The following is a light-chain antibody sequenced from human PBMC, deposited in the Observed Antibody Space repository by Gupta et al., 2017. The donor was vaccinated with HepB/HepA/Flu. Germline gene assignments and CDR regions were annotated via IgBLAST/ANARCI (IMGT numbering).Light chain of an antibody. V-gene: IGLV1-40*01. Sequence: QSVLTQPPSVSGAPGQRVTISCTGSSSNIGAGYDVHWYQQLPGTAPKLLIYGNSNRPSGGPDRCSGSKSGTSASLAITGLQAEDEAEYYCQYYDSSLSGCGVVFGGGTKLTVL. CDR3: QYYDSSLSGCGVV. CDR1: SSNIGAGYD. J-gene: IGLJ2*01. CDR2: GNS.